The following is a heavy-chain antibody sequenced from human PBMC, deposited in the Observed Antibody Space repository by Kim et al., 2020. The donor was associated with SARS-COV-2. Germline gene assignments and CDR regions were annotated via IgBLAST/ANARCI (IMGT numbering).Heavy chain of an antibody. J-gene: IGHJ4*02. V-gene: IGHV3-23*01. D-gene: IGHD5-18*01. CDR2: ISGSGGST. Sequence: GGSLRLSCAASGFTFSSYAMSWVRQAPGKGLAWVSAISGSGGSTYYADSVKGRFTISRDNSNNTLYLQMNSLRAEDTAIYYCAKAPRYGLGYYFDYWGQGTLVNVSA. CDR3: AKAPRYGLGYYFDY. CDR1: GFTFSSYA.